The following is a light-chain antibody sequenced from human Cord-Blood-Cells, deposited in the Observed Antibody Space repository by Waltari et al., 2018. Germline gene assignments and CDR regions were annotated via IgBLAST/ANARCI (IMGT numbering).Light chain of an antibody. Sequence: SSELTQDPAVSVALGQTVRITCQGDSLRSYYASWYQQKPGQAPVLCIYGKNNRPSGSPDRFSGSSSGNTASLTITGAQAEDEADYYCNSRDSSGNHWVFGGGTKLTVL. J-gene: IGLJ3*02. CDR3: NSRDSSGNHWV. CDR2: GKN. CDR1: SLRSYY. V-gene: IGLV3-19*01.